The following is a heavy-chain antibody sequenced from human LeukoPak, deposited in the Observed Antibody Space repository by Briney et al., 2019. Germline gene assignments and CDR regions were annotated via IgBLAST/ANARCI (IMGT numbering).Heavy chain of an antibody. CDR2: ISGSGGST. D-gene: IGHD5-12*01. CDR1: GFTFSSYA. J-gene: IGHJ6*02. Sequence: GGSLRLSCAASGFTFSSYAMSWVRQAPGKGLEWVSAISGSGGSTYYADSVKGRFTISRDNSKNTLYLQMNSLRAEDTAVYYCAKTNKIVATLVPNYYYGMDVWGQGTTVTVSS. CDR3: AKTNKIVATLVPNYYYGMDV. V-gene: IGHV3-23*01.